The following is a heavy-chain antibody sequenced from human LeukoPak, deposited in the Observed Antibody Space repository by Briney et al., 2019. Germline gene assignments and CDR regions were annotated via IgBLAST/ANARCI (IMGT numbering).Heavy chain of an antibody. CDR3: AREYYYDSSGLDY. CDR1: GFTVSSNY. V-gene: IGHV3-53*01. D-gene: IGHD3-22*01. Sequence: GGSLRLSCAASGFTVSSNYMSWVRQAPGKGPEWVSVIYSGGSTYYADSVKGRFTISRDNSKNTLYLQMNSLRAEDTAVYYCAREYYYDSSGLDYWGQGTLVTVSS. CDR2: IYSGGST. J-gene: IGHJ4*02.